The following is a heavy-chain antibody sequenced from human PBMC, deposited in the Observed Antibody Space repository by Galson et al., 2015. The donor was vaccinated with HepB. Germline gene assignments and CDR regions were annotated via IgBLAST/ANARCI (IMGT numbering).Heavy chain of an antibody. J-gene: IGHJ6*01. CDR1: GYTFTSYG. CDR3: ARDCDFWSGYYSPQDYYYYYGMDV. Sequence: QSGAEVKKPGASVKVSCKASGYTFTSYGISWVRQAPGQGLEWMGWISAYNGNTNYAQKLQGRVTMTTDTSTSTAYMELRSLRSDDTAVYYCARDCDFWSGYYSPQDYYYYYGMDVWGQGTTVTVSS. D-gene: IGHD3-3*01. V-gene: IGHV1-18*04. CDR2: ISAYNGNT.